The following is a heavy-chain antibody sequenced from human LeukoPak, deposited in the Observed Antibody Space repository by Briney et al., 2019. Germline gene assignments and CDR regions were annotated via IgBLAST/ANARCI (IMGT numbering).Heavy chain of an antibody. CDR3: ARDKCSGGSCQYGMDV. V-gene: IGHV6-1*01. J-gene: IGHJ6*02. CDR2: TYYRSKWYN. CDR1: GGSVSSNSAA. Sequence: SQTLSLTCAISGGSVSSNSAAWNWIRQSPSRGLEWLGRTYYRSKWYNDYALSVKSRITINPDTSKNQFSLQLNSVTPEDTAVYYCARDKCSGGSCQYGMDVWGQGTTVTASS. D-gene: IGHD2-15*01.